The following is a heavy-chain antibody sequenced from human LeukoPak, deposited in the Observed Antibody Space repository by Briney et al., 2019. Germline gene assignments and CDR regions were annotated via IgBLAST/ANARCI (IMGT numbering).Heavy chain of an antibody. V-gene: IGHV4-31*03. CDR3: ARDSLPASSRPWNWFDP. Sequence: PSETLSLTCTVSGGSISSGGYYWSWIRQHPGKGLEWIGYIYYSGSTYYNPSLKSRVTISVDTSKNQFSLKLSSVTAADTAVYCCARDSLPASSRPWNWFDPWGQGTLVTVSS. CDR1: GGSISSGGYY. CDR2: IYYSGST. J-gene: IGHJ5*02.